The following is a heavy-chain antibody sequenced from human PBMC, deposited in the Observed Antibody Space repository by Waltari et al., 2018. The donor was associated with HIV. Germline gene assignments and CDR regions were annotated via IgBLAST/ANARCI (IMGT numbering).Heavy chain of an antibody. CDR1: GFNFITYS. Sequence: EVQLVESGGGLVKPGGSLRLSCAASGFNFITYSMNWVRQTPGKGLDWVSAMTSSSDYIYYADSVKGRFTISRDNAKNSLSLQMNSLRAEDTAVYYCARAIVDIITELHAFDIWGQGTMVTVSS. V-gene: IGHV3-21*01. CDR2: MTSSSDYI. D-gene: IGHD3-22*01. CDR3: ARAIVDIITELHAFDI. J-gene: IGHJ3*02.